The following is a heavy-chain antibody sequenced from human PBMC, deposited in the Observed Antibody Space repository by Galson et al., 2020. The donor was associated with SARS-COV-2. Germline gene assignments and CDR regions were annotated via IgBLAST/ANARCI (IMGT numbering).Heavy chain of an antibody. CDR1: GGSISTYY. V-gene: IGHV4-59*01. CDR2: FSYSENT. Sequence: SETLSLTCTVSGGSISTYYWNWIRQPPGKGLEWIGYFSYSENTKYNPSLKSRVTISLNTSKNQFSLRVASVTAADTAVYYCARESSSGYYAFDIWGQGTMVTVSS. CDR3: ARESSSGYYAFDI. J-gene: IGHJ3*02. D-gene: IGHD3-22*01.